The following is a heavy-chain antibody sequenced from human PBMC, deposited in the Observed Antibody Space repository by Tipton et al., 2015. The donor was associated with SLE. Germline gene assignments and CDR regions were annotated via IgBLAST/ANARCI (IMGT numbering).Heavy chain of an antibody. CDR2: VYNSGIT. Sequence: TLSLTCSVSGDSMRSGDYSWSWIRQPVGKGLEWIGRVYNSGITNYNPSLNSRFSISVDRSKDQFCLMVSSVTAADTAVYYCARETMVTTPLDYYYYMTAWGKGTLVTVSS. V-gene: IGHV4-61*02. CDR3: ARETMVTTPLDYYYYMTA. J-gene: IGHJ6*03. CDR1: GDSMRSGDYS. D-gene: IGHD4/OR15-4a*01.